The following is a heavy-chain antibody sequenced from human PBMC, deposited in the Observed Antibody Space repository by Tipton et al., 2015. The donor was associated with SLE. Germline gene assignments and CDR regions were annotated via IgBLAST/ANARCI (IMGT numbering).Heavy chain of an antibody. D-gene: IGHD6-19*01. CDR3: ARAMAGAFDI. V-gene: IGHV4-61*01. CDR1: GYSISSGYY. J-gene: IGHJ3*02. Sequence: TLSLTCTVSGYSISSGYYWGWIRQPPGKGLEWIGYIYYSGSTNYNPSLKSRVTISVDTSKNQFSLKLSSVTAADTAVYYCARAMAGAFDIWGQGTMVTVSS. CDR2: IYYSGST.